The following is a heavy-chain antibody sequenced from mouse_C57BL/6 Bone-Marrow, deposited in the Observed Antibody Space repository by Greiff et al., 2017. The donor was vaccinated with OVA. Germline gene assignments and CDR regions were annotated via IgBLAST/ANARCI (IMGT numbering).Heavy chain of an antibody. V-gene: IGHV5-6*02. D-gene: IGHD2-5*01. J-gene: IGHJ2*01. CDR1: GFTFSSYG. Sequence: EVKLVESGGDLVKPGGSLKLSCAASGFTFSSYGMSWVRQTPDQRLEWVATISSGGSYTYYPDSVKGRFTISRDNAKNTLYLQMSSLKSEDTAMYYCARRGLIVTVDYWGQGTTLTVSS. CDR2: ISSGGSYT. CDR3: ARRGLIVTVDY.